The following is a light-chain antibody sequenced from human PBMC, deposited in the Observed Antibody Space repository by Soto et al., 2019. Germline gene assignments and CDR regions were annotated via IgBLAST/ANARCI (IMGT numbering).Light chain of an antibody. CDR2: KAS. CDR3: QQYNSYLLT. CDR1: QSISSW. Sequence: DIQMTQSPSTLSASVGDRVTITCRASQSISSWLAWYQQKPGKAPKLLIYKASSLESGVPSRFRGSGSGTEFTLTISSLQPDDFATYYCQQYNSYLLTFGRGTKVEIK. J-gene: IGKJ4*01. V-gene: IGKV1-5*03.